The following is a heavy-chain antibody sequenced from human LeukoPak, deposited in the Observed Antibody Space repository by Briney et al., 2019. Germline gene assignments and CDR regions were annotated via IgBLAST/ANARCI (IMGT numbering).Heavy chain of an antibody. CDR3: ASFWIKGDHPFDY. CDR2: INPNSGGT. CDR1: GYTFTGYY. J-gene: IGHJ4*02. V-gene: IGHV1-2*06. Sequence: ASVKVSCKASGYTFTGYYMHWVRQAPGQGLEWMGRINPNSGGTNYAQKFQGRVTMTRDTPISTAYMELSRLRSDDTAVYYCASFWIKGDHPFDYWGQGTLVTVSS. D-gene: IGHD3-3*01.